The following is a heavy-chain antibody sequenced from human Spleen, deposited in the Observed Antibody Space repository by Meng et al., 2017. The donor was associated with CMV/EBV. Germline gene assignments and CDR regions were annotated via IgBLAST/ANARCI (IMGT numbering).Heavy chain of an antibody. J-gene: IGHJ4*02. V-gene: IGHV4-30-4*01. CDR2: LDCSVSI. Sequence: ECAPGLCRLSQSLCLTSSVSGGSSCSGCCYSCWFRGTPGKGRECLEYLDCSVSIYYHKNLKSLVTTYVKTSKYQYSKKLSSVTAADAAVYYFARGGPLLNAPGFDYWGQGTLVTVSS. CDR1: GGSSCSGCCY. D-gene: IGHD1-14*01. CDR3: ARGGPLLNAPGFDY.